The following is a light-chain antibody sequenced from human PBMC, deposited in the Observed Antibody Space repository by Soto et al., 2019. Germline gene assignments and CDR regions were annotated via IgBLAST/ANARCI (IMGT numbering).Light chain of an antibody. CDR1: SSDVGGYNY. CDR3: CSNAGSSSYV. CDR2: TVT. J-gene: IGLJ1*01. V-gene: IGLV2-11*01. Sequence: QSALTQPRSVSGSPGQSVTISCTGTSSDVGGYNYVSWYQQHPGKAPKLMIYTVTKRPSGVPDRFSGSKSDNTASLTISGLQADDEADYYCCSNAGSSSYVFGTGTKVTVL.